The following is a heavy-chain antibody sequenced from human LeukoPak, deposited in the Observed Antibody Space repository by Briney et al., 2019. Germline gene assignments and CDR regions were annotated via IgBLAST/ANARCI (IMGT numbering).Heavy chain of an antibody. D-gene: IGHD3-10*01. Sequence: GGSLRLSCAASGFTFSSYWMSWVRQAPGKGLEWVANIKQDGSEKYYVDSVKSRFTISRDNAKNSLYLQMNSLRAEDTAVYYCARKPFGELFDYWGQGTLVTVSS. CDR3: ARKPFGELFDY. J-gene: IGHJ4*02. V-gene: IGHV3-7*01. CDR2: IKQDGSEK. CDR1: GFTFSSYW.